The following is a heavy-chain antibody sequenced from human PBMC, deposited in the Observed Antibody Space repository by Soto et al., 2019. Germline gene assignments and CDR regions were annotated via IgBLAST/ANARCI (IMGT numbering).Heavy chain of an antibody. J-gene: IGHJ3*02. CDR1: EFTFSDYY. CDR3: ARRYSGGRAFDI. Sequence: QVQLVESGGGLVRPGESLRLSCAASEFTFSDYYMSWIRQAPGKGLAWVSYISSSGNTICYADSVKGRFTISRDTAKNSLYLQMNSLRAEDAAVYYCARRYSGGRAFDICGQGTMVTVSS. D-gene: IGHD5-12*01. CDR2: ISSSGNTI. V-gene: IGHV3-11*01.